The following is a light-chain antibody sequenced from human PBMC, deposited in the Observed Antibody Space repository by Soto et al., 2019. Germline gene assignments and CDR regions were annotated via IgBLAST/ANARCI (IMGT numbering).Light chain of an antibody. J-gene: IGLJ3*02. Sequence: NFMLTQPHSVSESPGKTVTISCTRSSGSIASNYVQWYQQRPGSAPTTVIYEDNQRPSGVPDRFSGSIDSSSNSASLTISGLKTEDEADYYCQSYDSSEWVFRGGTQLTVL. CDR3: QSYDSSEWV. V-gene: IGLV6-57*03. CDR1: SGSIASNY. CDR2: EDN.